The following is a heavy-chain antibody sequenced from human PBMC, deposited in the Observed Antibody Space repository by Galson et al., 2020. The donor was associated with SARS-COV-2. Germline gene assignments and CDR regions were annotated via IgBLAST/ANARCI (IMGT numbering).Heavy chain of an antibody. CDR3: ARVAMSYYDFWSGFAETGYFDY. CDR2: IYYSGST. Sequence: SETLSLTCTVSGGSISSSSYYWGWIRQPPGKGLEWIGSIYYSGSTYYNPSLKSRVTISVDTSKNQFSLKLSSVTAADTAVYYCARVAMSYYDFWSGFAETGYFDYWGQGTLVTVSS. J-gene: IGHJ4*02. V-gene: IGHV4-39*07. CDR1: GGSISSSSYY. D-gene: IGHD3-3*01.